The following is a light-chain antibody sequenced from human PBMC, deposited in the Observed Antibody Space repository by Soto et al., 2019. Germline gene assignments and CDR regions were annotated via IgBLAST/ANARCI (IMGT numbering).Light chain of an antibody. V-gene: IGKV1-5*03. CDR3: QQYDTLVT. Sequence: DIQMTQSPSILSASIGDRVTITCRASQIIGNWLAWHQQKPGKAPKVLISKASSLESGVPSRFSGSGFGTEFTLTISGLQPDDFATYYCQQYDTLVTFGGGTKVEIK. CDR1: QIIGNW. J-gene: IGKJ4*01. CDR2: KAS.